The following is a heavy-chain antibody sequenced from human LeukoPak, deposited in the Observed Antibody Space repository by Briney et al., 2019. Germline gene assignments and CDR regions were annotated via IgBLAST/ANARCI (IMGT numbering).Heavy chain of an antibody. Sequence: SETLSLTCAVYGGSFSGYSWTWIRQPPGKGLEWIGEIDRSGSTNYNPSLKSRLTIPVDTSKNQFSLKLSSVTAADTAVHYCARGSATGLAYWGQGTLVTVSS. CDR3: ARGSATGLAY. CDR2: IDRSGST. D-gene: IGHD1-1*01. J-gene: IGHJ4*02. V-gene: IGHV4-34*01. CDR1: GGSFSGYS.